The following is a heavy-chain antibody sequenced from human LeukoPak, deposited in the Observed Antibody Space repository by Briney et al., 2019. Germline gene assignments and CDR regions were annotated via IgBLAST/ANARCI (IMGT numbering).Heavy chain of an antibody. CDR1: GYTFTNYG. J-gene: IGHJ4*02. Sequence: ASVKVSCKASGYTFTNYGINWVRQAPGQGLEWMGWISAYNGHTNYAQNLQGRVTMTTDTSTSTAYMELRSLRSDDTAVYFCARDSSGFPRDASVYWGQGTLVTVSS. CDR2: ISAYNGHT. V-gene: IGHV1-18*01. CDR3: ARDSSGFPRDASVY. D-gene: IGHD3-22*01.